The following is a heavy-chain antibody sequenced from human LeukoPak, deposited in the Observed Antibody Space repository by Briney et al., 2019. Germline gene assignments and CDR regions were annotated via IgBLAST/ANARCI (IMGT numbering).Heavy chain of an antibody. CDR2: INTDGSST. CDR1: GFIFSGYG. D-gene: IGHD6-19*01. V-gene: IGHV3-74*01. Sequence: GGSLRLSCGASGFIFSGYGMGWVRQAPGKGLVWVSRINTDGSSTSYADSVKGRFTISRDNAKNTLYLQMNSLRAEDTAVYYCARGRSIAVAGTTDYWGQGTLVTVSS. J-gene: IGHJ4*02. CDR3: ARGRSIAVAGTTDY.